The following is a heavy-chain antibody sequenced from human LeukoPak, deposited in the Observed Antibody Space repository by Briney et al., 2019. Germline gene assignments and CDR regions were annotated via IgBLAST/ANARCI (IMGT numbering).Heavy chain of an antibody. CDR2: IYSGGST. J-gene: IGHJ4*02. CDR1: GFTVSSNY. Sequence: QPGGSLRLSCAASGFTVSSNYMSWARQAPGKGLEWVSVIYSGGSTYYAESVKGRFTISRDNSKNTLYLQMNSLRAEDTAVYYCAREVVVVGATGGGFDYWGQGTLVTVSS. D-gene: IGHD1-26*01. V-gene: IGHV3-53*01. CDR3: AREVVVVGATGGGFDY.